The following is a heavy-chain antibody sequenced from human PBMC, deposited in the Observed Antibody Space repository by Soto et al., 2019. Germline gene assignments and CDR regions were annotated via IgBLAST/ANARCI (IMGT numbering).Heavy chain of an antibody. D-gene: IGHD1-26*01. V-gene: IGHV3-23*01. J-gene: IGHJ6*02. CDR3: AKVRGSYCYYYYGRDV. CDR1: GFTFSRYA. Sequence: GGSVRLSCAASGFTFSRYAMSWVRQAPGKGMEWVSALSGSGGSTYYADSVTGRFTISRDNSKNTRYLQMNSLRGEDTAVYYCAKVRGSYCYYYYGRDVWGQGSTGTVAS. CDR2: LSGSGGST.